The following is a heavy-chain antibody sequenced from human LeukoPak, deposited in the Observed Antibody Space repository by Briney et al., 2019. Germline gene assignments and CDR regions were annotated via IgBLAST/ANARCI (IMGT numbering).Heavy chain of an antibody. V-gene: IGHV1-24*01. J-gene: IGHJ4*02. CDR2: FDPEDGET. D-gene: IGHD3-16*02. CDR3: ATAYVWGSYRDY. CDR1: GYTLTELS. Sequence: ASVKVSSKVSGYTLTELSMHWVREAPGKGRGWMGGFDPEDGETIYAQEFQGRVTMTEDTSTDTAYMELSSLRSGDTAVYYCATAYVWGSYRDYWGQGTLVTVSS.